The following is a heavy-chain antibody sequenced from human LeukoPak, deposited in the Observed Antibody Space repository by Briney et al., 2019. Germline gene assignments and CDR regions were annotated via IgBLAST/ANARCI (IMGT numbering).Heavy chain of an antibody. CDR3: AKGVTSSSYSALHY. J-gene: IGHJ4*02. V-gene: IGHV3-33*06. Sequence: QPGRSLRLSCEASGFTFSGSGMHWVRQAPGKGLEWVAVIWYDGSQKYYADSVKGRFTISRDSSKNTLYLQMDTLRAEDTAIYYCAKGVTSSSYSALHYWGQGTLVTVSS. CDR2: IWYDGSQK. D-gene: IGHD6-6*01. CDR1: GFTFSGSG.